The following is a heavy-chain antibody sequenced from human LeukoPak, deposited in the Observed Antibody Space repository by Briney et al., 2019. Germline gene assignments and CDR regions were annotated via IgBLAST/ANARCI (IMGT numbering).Heavy chain of an antibody. CDR3: ARDYPPSYGDFNDAFDI. CDR1: GFTFSSNS. CDR2: ISSSSSYI. J-gene: IGHJ3*02. D-gene: IGHD4-17*01. V-gene: IGHV3-21*01. Sequence: GGSLRLSCAASGFTFSSNSMNWVRQAPGKGLEWVSSISSSSSYIYYADSVKGRFTISRDNAKNSLYLQMNSLRAEDTAVYYCARDYPPSYGDFNDAFDIWGQGTMVTVSS.